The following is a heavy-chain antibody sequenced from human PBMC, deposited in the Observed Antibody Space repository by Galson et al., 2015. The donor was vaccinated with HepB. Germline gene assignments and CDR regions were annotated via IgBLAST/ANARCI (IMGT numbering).Heavy chain of an antibody. Sequence: QSGAEVKKPGESLKISCKGSGYSFTSYWIGWVRQMPGKGLEWMGIIYPGDSDTRYSPSFQGQVTISADKSISTAYLQWSSLEASDTAMYYCARHAYDFWSGYYEFDPWGQGTLVTVSS. D-gene: IGHD3-3*01. CDR3: ARHAYDFWSGYYEFDP. CDR1: GYSFTSYW. J-gene: IGHJ5*02. CDR2: IYPGDSDT. V-gene: IGHV5-51*01.